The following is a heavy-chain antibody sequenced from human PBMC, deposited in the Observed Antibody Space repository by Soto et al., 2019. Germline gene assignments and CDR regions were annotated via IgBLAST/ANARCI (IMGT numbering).Heavy chain of an antibody. CDR1: GFSFGTYS. D-gene: IGHD3-22*01. J-gene: IGHJ4*02. Sequence: GPLRLSCAASGFSFGTYSMSCDSQAPGKGLGWVSSLRGSGANTYYADSVKGRFTISRDKSNNARFLQMNSLRAGETAVYFCPRARPRYHYDSSRYPLEYWGQGAMVTVSS. V-gene: IGHV3-23*01. CDR2: LRGSGANT. CDR3: PRARPRYHYDSSRYPLEY.